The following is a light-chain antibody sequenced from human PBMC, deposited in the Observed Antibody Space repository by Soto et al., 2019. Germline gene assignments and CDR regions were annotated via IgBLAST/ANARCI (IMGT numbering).Light chain of an antibody. J-gene: IGKJ2*01. Sequence: DIQMTQSPSSLSESVGDRVTITCRASQSISSYLNWYQQKPGKAPKLLIYAASSLQSGVPSRFSGSGSGTDSTLTISSLQPEDFATYYCQQSYSTPYTFGQGTKLEIK. CDR2: AAS. CDR3: QQSYSTPYT. CDR1: QSISSY. V-gene: IGKV1-39*01.